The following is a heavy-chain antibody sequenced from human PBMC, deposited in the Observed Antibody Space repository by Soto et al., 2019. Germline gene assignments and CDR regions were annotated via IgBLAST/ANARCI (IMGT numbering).Heavy chain of an antibody. CDR1: GFTFSSYA. D-gene: IGHD3-9*01. Sequence: LRLSCAASGFTFSSYAMSWVRQAPGKGLEWVSAISGSGGSTYYADSVKGRFTISRDNSKNTLYLQMNSLRAEDTAVYYCAKEGLRYFDWLLVIDAGGVGYYFDYWGQGTLVTVSS. J-gene: IGHJ4*02. V-gene: IGHV3-23*01. CDR3: AKEGLRYFDWLLVIDAGGVGYYFDY. CDR2: ISGSGGST.